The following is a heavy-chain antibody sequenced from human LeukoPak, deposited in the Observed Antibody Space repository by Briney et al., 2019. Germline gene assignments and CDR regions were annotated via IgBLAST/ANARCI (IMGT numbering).Heavy chain of an antibody. D-gene: IGHD1-26*01. CDR2: IWYDGSNK. CDR1: GFTFSSYG. V-gene: IGHV3-33*01. CDR3: TTDWVYSGSYLYYFDY. Sequence: GGSLRLSCAASGFTFSSYGMHWVRQAPGKGLEWVAVIWYDGSNKYYADSVKGRFTISRDNSKNTLYLQMNSLKTEDTAVYYCTTDWVYSGSYLYYFDYWGQGTLVTVSS. J-gene: IGHJ4*02.